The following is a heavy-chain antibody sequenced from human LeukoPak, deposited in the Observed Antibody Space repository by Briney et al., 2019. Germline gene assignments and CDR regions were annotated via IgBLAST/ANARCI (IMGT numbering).Heavy chain of an antibody. Sequence: GGSLRLSCAASGFTFSSYSMNWVRQAPGKGLEWVSSISSSSSYIYYADSVKGRFTISRDNSKNTLYLQMNSLRAEDTAVYYCAKGFKTSPFDYWGQGTLVTVSS. CDR2: ISSSSSYI. CDR3: AKGFKTSPFDY. CDR1: GFTFSSYS. J-gene: IGHJ4*02. D-gene: IGHD3-3*01. V-gene: IGHV3-21*01.